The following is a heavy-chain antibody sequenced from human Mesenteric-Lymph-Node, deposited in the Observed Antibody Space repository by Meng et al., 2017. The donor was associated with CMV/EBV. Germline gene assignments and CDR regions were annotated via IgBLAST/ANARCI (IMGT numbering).Heavy chain of an antibody. J-gene: IGHJ6*02. CDR1: GYTFTSYY. CDR3: ARLGVPSMVVRGTYGMDV. V-gene: IGHV1-46*01. CDR2: INPSGGST. Sequence: ASVKVSCKASGYTFTSYYMHWVRQAPGQGLEWMGIINPSGGSTSYAQKFQGRVTMTRDTSTSTVYMELSSLRSEDTAVYYCARLGVPSMVVRGTYGMDVWGQGTTVTVSS. D-gene: IGHD4-23*01.